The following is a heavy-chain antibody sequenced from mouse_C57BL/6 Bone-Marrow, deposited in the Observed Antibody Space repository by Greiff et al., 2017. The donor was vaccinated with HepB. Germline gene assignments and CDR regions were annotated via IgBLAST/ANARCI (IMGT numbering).Heavy chain of an antibody. CDR3: ALTGTPWFAY. CDR1: GYTFTSYW. Sequence: QVQLQQPGAELVMPGASVKLSCKASGYTFTSYWMHWVKQRPGQGLEWIGEIDPSDSYTNYNQKFKGKSTLTVDKSSSTAYMQLSSLTSEDSAVYYCALTGTPWFAYWGQGTLVTVSA. D-gene: IGHD4-1*01. V-gene: IGHV1-69*01. CDR2: IDPSDSYT. J-gene: IGHJ3*01.